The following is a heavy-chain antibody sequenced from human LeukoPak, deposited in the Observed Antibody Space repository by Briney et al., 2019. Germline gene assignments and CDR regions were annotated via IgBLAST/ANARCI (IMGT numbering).Heavy chain of an antibody. D-gene: IGHD6-19*01. J-gene: IGHJ4*02. CDR1: GFTFRNYA. V-gene: IGHV3-23*01. CDR2: ISGSGGST. Sequence: GGSLRLSCAASGFTFRNYAMSWVRQAPGKGLEWVSVISGSGGSTYYADSVKGRFTISRDSSKNTLYLQMNSLRAEDTAVYHCAKATSSGWYYFDDWGQGTLVTVSS. CDR3: AKATSSGWYYFDD.